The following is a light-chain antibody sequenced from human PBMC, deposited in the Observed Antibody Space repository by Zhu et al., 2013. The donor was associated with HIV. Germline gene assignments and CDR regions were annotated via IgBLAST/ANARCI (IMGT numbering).Light chain of an antibody. CDR3: QQYGRSPNT. V-gene: IGKV1-5*03. CDR1: QSISSW. Sequence: DIQMTQSPSTLSASVGDRVTITCRASQSISSWLAWYQQKPGKAPKLLIYKASSLDSGVPSRFSGSGSGTDFTLTISRLEPEDFAVYFCQQYGRSPNTFGQGTKLEIK. J-gene: IGKJ2*01. CDR2: KAS.